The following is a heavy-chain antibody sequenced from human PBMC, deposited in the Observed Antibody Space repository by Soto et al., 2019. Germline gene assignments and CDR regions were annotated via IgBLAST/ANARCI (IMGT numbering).Heavy chain of an antibody. D-gene: IGHD5-12*01. V-gene: IGHV4-59*01. CDR3: ARVGSGFVRGFDY. CDR2: IYYTGST. CDR1: GGSISIYC. J-gene: IGHJ4*02. Sequence: SETLSLTCSVSGGSISIYCWTWIRQSPGRGLEWIGDIYYTGSTNYNPSLESRVTISLDTSKNQFSLRLTSVTAADTAVYYCARVGSGFVRGFDYWGQGTLVTVSS.